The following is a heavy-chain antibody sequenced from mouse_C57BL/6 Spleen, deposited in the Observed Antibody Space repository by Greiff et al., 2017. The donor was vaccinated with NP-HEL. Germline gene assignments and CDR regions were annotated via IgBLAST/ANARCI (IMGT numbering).Heavy chain of an antibody. CDR2: ISYDGSH. J-gene: IGHJ4*01. V-gene: IGHV3-6*01. Sequence: EVKLQESGPGLVKPSQSLSLTCSVTGYSITSGYYWNWIRHFPGNKLEWMGYISYDGSHNYNPSLKNRISITRDTSKNQFFLKLNSVTTEDTATYYCARGGVYYGNLYYAMDYWGQGTSVTVSS. CDR1: GYSITSGYY. CDR3: ARGGVYYGNLYYAMDY. D-gene: IGHD2-1*01.